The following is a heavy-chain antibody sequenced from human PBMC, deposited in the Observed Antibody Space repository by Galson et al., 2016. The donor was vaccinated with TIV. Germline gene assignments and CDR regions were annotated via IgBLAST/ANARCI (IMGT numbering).Heavy chain of an antibody. J-gene: IGHJ4*02. CDR3: AKMDSSGFDYVRRFDF. Sequence: SLRLSCAATGFTFTTYGMTWVRQAPGKALEWVSFISGSGGSTYYADSVKGRFTISRDNSKNTLYLQMNSLRDEDTAGYYCAKMDSSGFDYVRRFDFWGQGTLATVSS. D-gene: IGHD3-22*01. CDR1: GFTFTTYG. CDR2: ISGSGGST. V-gene: IGHV3-23*01.